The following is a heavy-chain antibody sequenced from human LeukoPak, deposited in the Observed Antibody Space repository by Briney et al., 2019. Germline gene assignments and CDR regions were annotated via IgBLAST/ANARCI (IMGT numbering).Heavy chain of an antibody. CDR1: GVSITSYY. J-gene: IGHJ4*02. Sequence: SETLSLTCSVSGVSITSYYWNWIRQPPGKGLEWIGYIYDSGSTNYNPSLKSRVTISVDTSKNQFSLKLRSVTAADTAVYYCARVDSAVAIDYWGQGILVRVSS. V-gene: IGHV4-59*01. CDR3: ARVDSAVAIDY. CDR2: IYDSGST. D-gene: IGHD6-19*01.